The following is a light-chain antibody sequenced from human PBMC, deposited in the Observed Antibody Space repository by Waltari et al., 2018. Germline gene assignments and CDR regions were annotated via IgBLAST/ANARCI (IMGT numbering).Light chain of an antibody. Sequence: EIVLTQSPDILSFSPGERATLSCRASQSVGTYLAWYQQRPGQSPRLLIYDASYKATGIPASFSGSGSETDFTLTISSLQPEDCAVYYCQQRRNWPLTFGGGTRVQI. CDR3: QQRRNWPLT. J-gene: IGKJ4*01. V-gene: IGKV3-11*01. CDR1: QSVGTY. CDR2: DAS.